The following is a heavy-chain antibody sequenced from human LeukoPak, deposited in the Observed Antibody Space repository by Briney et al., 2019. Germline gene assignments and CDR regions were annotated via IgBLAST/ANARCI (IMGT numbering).Heavy chain of an antibody. V-gene: IGHV3-23*01. CDR1: GFTFSTCA. Sequence: GGSLRLSCAASGFTFSTCAINWVRQAPGKGLEWVPAISGSGSKTFYADSVKGRFTISRDNPKNTLYLQMNSLRLEDTAVYYCVKEPRGYSFSFDIWGQGTMVTVSS. CDR2: ISGSGSKT. CDR3: VKEPRGYSFSFDI. J-gene: IGHJ3*02. D-gene: IGHD5-18*01.